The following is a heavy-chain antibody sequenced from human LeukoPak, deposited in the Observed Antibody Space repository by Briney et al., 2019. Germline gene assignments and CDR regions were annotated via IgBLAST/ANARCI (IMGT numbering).Heavy chain of an antibody. J-gene: IGHJ1*01. CDR2: INQDGNEK. CDR3: AKERDRRKLLPKYFQH. V-gene: IGHV3-7*01. Sequence: PGGSLRLSCAASGFTFSTYWMSWVRQAPGKGLEWVANINQDGNEKYSVDSVKGQFTISRDNSKNTLYLQMNSLRAEDTAVYYCAKERDRRKLLPKYFQHWGQGTLVTVSS. CDR1: GFTFSTYW. D-gene: IGHD2-15*01.